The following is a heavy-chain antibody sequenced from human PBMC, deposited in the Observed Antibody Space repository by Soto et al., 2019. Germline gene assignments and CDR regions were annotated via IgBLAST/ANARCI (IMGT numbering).Heavy chain of an antibody. D-gene: IGHD1-20*01. CDR1: WVTISDLG. J-gene: IGHJ4*02. Sequence: PVLLQRLPKAALWVTISDLGSHWVRQAQGKGLEWVAVISYDGGNRYYADSVKGRFTISRDNSKNTLYLQMNSLRAEDTAVYYCARSGIRYYFDYWGQGTLVTVSS. CDR2: ISYDGGNR. V-gene: IGHV3-30*03. CDR3: ARSGIRYYFDY.